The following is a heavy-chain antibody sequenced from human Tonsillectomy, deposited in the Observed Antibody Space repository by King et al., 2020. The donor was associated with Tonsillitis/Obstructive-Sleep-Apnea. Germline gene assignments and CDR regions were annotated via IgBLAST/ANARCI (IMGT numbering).Heavy chain of an antibody. V-gene: IGHV5-51*03. CDR3: AGADDTSDYYYGSFDY. J-gene: IGHJ4*02. CDR1: GYSFTSYW. CDR2: IYPGDSDS. Sequence: VQLVESGAEVKKPGESLKISCKGSGYSFTSYWIGWVRQMPGKGLGWMGIIYPGDSDSRYSPSFQGQVTISADKSISTAYLQWSSLKASDTAIYYCAGADDTSDYYYGSFDYWGQGTLVTVSS. D-gene: IGHD3-22*01.